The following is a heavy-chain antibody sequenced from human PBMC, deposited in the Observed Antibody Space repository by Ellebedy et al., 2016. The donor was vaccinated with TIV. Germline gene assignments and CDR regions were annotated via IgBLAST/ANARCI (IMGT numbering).Heavy chain of an antibody. J-gene: IGHJ4*02. CDR3: AREARYDSGLFDY. CDR1: GFSFSRSA. D-gene: IGHD3-22*01. Sequence: GESLKISXAASGFSFSRSAMSWVRQAPGKGLEWVANIKQHGSEKYYVDSVKGRFTISRDNAKNSLYLQMNSLRADDTAVYYCAREARYDSGLFDYWGQGTLVTVSS. CDR2: IKQHGSEK. V-gene: IGHV3-7*01.